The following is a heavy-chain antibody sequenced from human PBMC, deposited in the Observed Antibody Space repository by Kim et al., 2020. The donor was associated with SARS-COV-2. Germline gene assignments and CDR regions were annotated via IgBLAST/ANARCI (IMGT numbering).Heavy chain of an antibody. CDR3: ARDGRGD. Sequence: GSEKYYVDSVKGRFTTSRDNAKNSLYLQMNSLGAEDTAVYYCARDGRGDWGQRALVTVSS. CDR2: GSEK. D-gene: IGHD3-10*01. J-gene: IGHJ4*02. V-gene: IGHV3-7*03.